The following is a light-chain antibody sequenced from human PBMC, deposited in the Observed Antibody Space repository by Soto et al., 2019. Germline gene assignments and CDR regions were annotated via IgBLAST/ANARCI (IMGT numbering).Light chain of an antibody. CDR1: QDISGW. CDR2: AAS. J-gene: IGKJ4*01. Sequence: DIQMTQSPSSVSASVGDRVTISCRASQDISGWLAWYQQKPGKAPNLLFYAASTFQSGVPSRFSGSGSGTDFTLTISSLQPEDFGTYYCQQTNSFPPIAFGGGTKVDIK. CDR3: QQTNSFPPIA. V-gene: IGKV1D-12*01.